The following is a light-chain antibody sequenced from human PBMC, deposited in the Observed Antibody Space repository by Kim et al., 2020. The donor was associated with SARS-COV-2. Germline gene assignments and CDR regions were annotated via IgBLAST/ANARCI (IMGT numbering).Light chain of an antibody. V-gene: IGLV3-21*04. J-gene: IGLJ2*01. CDR3: QVWDSRVV. CDR2: YDT. Sequence: VSEAQGKTARITRGGNKIGSKSVHWYQQKPGQAPVLVIYYDTDRPSGIPERFSGSNSGDTATLTISRVEAGDEADYYCQVWDSRVVFGGGTQLTVL. CDR1: KIGSKS.